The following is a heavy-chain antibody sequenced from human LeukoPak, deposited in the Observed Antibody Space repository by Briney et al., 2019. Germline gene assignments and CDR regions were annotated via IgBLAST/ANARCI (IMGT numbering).Heavy chain of an antibody. CDR2: IRSKANSYAT. J-gene: IGHJ3*02. CDR3: TRLMVQGVNAFDI. CDR1: GFTFSGSA. Sequence: PGGSLRLSCAASGFTFSGSAMHWVRQASGKGLEWVGRIRSKANSYATVYAASVKGRFTISRDDSKNTAYLQMNSLKTEDTAVYYCTRLMVQGVNAFDIWGQGTMVTVSS. D-gene: IGHD3-10*01. V-gene: IGHV3-73*01.